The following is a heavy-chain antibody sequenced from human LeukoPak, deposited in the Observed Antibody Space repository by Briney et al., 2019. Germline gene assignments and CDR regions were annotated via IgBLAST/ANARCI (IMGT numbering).Heavy chain of an antibody. V-gene: IGHV3-48*02. Sequence: GGSLRLSCATSGFTFSSYSMNWVRQAPGKGLEWVSYISSSSSTIYYADSVEGRFTISRDNAKNSLYLQMNSLRDEDTAVYYCARGIAAAGLFDYWGQGTLVTVSS. CDR2: ISSSSSTI. D-gene: IGHD6-13*01. CDR3: ARGIAAAGLFDY. J-gene: IGHJ4*02. CDR1: GFTFSSYS.